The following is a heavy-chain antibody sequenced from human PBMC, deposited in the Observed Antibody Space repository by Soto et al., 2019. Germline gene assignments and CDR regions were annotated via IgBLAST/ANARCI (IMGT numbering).Heavy chain of an antibody. CDR3: ARDFNDWHGP. CDR2: IITDGSAT. Sequence: EVQLVESGGDLVQPGGSLRLSCAASGFTFSTSWMHWVLQAPGKGLLWVSRIITDGSATNYADYVEGRFTSSRDNAKNTLDLQMSRLRAEDTAVYDCARDFNDWHGPWGQGALVTVSS. CDR1: GFTFSTSW. J-gene: IGHJ5*02. V-gene: IGHV3-74*01. D-gene: IGHD1-1*01.